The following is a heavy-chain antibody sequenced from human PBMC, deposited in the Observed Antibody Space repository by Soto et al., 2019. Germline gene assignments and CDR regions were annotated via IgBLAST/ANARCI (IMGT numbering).Heavy chain of an antibody. CDR1: GGSISSSSYY. CDR3: ARVDTAMPHDYYYYGMDV. CDR2: IYYSGST. Sequence: SETLSLTCTVSGGSISSSSYYWGWIRQPPGKGLEWIGSIYYSGSTYYNPSLKSRVTISVDTSKNQFSLKLSSVTAADTAVYYCARVDTAMPHDYYYYGMDVWGQGTTVTVSS. J-gene: IGHJ6*02. V-gene: IGHV4-39*01. D-gene: IGHD5-18*01.